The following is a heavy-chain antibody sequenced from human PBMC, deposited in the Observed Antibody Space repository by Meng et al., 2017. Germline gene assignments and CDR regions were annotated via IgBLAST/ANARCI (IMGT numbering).Heavy chain of an antibody. J-gene: IGHJ1*01. V-gene: IGHV4-34*01. CDR1: VGSFSGYY. Sequence: QVEPKQWGRGPSNPSRPLSPPWAVYVGSFSGYYWSWIPQPPGKGLEWIGEINHSGSTNYNPSLKSRVTISVDTSKNQFSLKLSSVTAADTAVYYCARARRAGSVVTAIRNWGQGTLVTVSS. CDR2: INHSGST. CDR3: ARARRAGSVVTAIRN. D-gene: IGHD2-21*02.